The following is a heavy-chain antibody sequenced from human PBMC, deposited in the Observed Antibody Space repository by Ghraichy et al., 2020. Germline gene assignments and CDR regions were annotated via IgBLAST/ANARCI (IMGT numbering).Heavy chain of an antibody. Sequence: GGSLRLSCAASGFTVNNYEMNWVRQAPGKGLEWVSYISSSGGTIYYADSVKGRFTISRDNAKNSLYLQMNSLRAEDTAAYYCARHFYYGSRGYNGFDYWGQGTLVTVSS. D-gene: IGHD3-22*01. V-gene: IGHV3-48*03. CDR2: ISSSGGTI. CDR1: GFTVNNYE. J-gene: IGHJ4*02. CDR3: ARHFYYGSRGYNGFDY.